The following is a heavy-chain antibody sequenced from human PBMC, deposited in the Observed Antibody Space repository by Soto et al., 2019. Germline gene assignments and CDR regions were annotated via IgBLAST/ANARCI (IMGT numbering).Heavy chain of an antibody. CDR2: IYSGGST. CDR3: ARLTTVTTYSD. J-gene: IGHJ4*02. Sequence: EVQLVESGGGLVQPGGSLRLSCAASGFTVSSNYMSWVRQAPGKGLEWVSVIYSGGSTYYADSVKGRFTISRDNSKNTLYLQMNSPRAEDTAVYYCARLTTVTTYSDWGQGTLVTVSS. V-gene: IGHV3-66*01. CDR1: GFTVSSNY. D-gene: IGHD4-17*01.